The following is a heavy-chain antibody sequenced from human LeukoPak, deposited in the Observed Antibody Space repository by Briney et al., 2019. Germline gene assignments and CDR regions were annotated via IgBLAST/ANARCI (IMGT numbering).Heavy chain of an antibody. V-gene: IGHV1-69*05. CDR2: IIPIFGTA. D-gene: IGHD2-15*01. Sequence: SVKVSCKASGGTFSSYAISWVRQAPGQGLEWMGGIIPIFGTANYAQKLQGRVTMTTDTSTSTAYMELRSLRSDDTAVYYCARDPRGPPRYCSGGSCPYYGMDVWGQGTTVTVSS. J-gene: IGHJ6*02. CDR1: GGTFSSYA. CDR3: ARDPRGPPRYCSGGSCPYYGMDV.